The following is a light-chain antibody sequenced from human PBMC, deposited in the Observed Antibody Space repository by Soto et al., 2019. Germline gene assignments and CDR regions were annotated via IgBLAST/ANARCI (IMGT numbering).Light chain of an antibody. CDR2: GAY. CDR3: QQRSNWPRFT. V-gene: IGKV3-11*01. CDR1: QSVSSY. J-gene: IGKJ3*01. Sequence: EIVLTQSPATLSLSPGERATLSCRASQSVSSYLAWYQQKPGQAPRLLIFGAYTRASGIPGRFSGSGSGTDFTLTISSLEPEDFAVYYCQQRSNWPRFTFGPGTKVDIK.